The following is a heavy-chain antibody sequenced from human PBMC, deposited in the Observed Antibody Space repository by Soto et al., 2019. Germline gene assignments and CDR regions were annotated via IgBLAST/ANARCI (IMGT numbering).Heavy chain of an antibody. CDR1: GGSISSGDYY. V-gene: IGHV4-30-4*01. D-gene: IGHD2-21*02. Sequence: TLSLTCTVSGGSISSGDYYWSWIRQPPGKGLEWIGYIYYSGSTYYNPSLKSRVTISVDTSKNQFSLELSSVTAADTAVYYCASLNCGGDCYVDYWGQGTLVTVSS. CDR2: IYYSGST. J-gene: IGHJ4*02. CDR3: ASLNCGGDCYVDY.